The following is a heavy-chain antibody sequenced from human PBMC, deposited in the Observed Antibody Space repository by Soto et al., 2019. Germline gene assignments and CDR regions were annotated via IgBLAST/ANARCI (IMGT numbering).Heavy chain of an antibody. D-gene: IGHD6-13*01. CDR2: INPSGGNT. J-gene: IGHJ5*02. V-gene: IGHV1-46*01. Sequence: GASVKVSCKASGYTFTHNYIHWVRRAPGQGLDWMGTINPSGGNTNYAQKFQGRVTMTRDTSTSTVYMELSSLTSEDTAVYYCARDHSIASSGAWWLDPWGQGTQVTVSS. CDR3: ARDHSIASSGAWWLDP. CDR1: GYTFTHNY.